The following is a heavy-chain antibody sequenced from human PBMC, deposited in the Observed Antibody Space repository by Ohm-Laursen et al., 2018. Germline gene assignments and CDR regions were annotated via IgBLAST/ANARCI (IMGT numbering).Heavy chain of an antibody. Sequence: SLRLSCSASGFTFTTYGMAWVRQAPGKGLEWVSAISPIGATYYADSVKGRFTISRDNSKNTLYLQMNSLRAEDTAVYYCAKDLMGIAAALADYWGQGTLVTVSS. CDR1: GFTFTTYG. V-gene: IGHV3-23*01. D-gene: IGHD6-13*01. CDR2: ISPIGAT. J-gene: IGHJ4*02. CDR3: AKDLMGIAAALADY.